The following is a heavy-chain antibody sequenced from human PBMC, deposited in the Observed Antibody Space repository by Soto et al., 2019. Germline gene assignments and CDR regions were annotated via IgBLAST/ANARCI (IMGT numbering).Heavy chain of an antibody. D-gene: IGHD4-4*01. Sequence: SVKVSCKASGYTFTIYAMHWVRQAPGQGLEWMGGIIPIFGTADYAQKFQGRVTITADESTSTAYMELSSLRSEDTAVYYCARNWGVYDYSPFDYCGQGTLVTVSS. CDR1: GYTFTIYA. CDR2: IIPIFGTA. V-gene: IGHV1-69*13. J-gene: IGHJ4*02. CDR3: ARNWGVYDYSPFDY.